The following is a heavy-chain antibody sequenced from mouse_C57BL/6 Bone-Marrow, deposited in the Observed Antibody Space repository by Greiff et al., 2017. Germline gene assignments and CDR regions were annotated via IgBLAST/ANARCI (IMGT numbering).Heavy chain of an antibody. V-gene: IGHV1-69*01. Sequence: QVQLQQPGAELVMPGASVKLSCKASGYTFTSYWMHWVKQRPGQGLEWIGEIDPSDSYTNYNQKFKGKSTLTVDKSSSTAYMQLSSLTSEDSAVYYCARPSYDYDEGFYVDYWGQGTTLTVSS. D-gene: IGHD2-4*01. CDR2: IDPSDSYT. CDR1: GYTFTSYW. CDR3: ARPSYDYDEGFYVDY. J-gene: IGHJ2*01.